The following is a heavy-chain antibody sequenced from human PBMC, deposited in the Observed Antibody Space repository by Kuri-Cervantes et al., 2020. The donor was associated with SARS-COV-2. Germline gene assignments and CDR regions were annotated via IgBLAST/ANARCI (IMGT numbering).Heavy chain of an antibody. CDR3: ARVEMATQIDY. CDR2: ISSSGSTI. CDR1: GFTFSSYS. Sequence: GGSLRLSCAASGFTFSSYSMNWVRQAPGKGLEWVSYISSSGSTIYYADSVKGRFTISRDNAKNSLYLQMNSLRAEDTAVYYCARVEMATQIDYWGQGTLVTVSS. V-gene: IGHV3-48*01. D-gene: IGHD5-24*01. J-gene: IGHJ4*02.